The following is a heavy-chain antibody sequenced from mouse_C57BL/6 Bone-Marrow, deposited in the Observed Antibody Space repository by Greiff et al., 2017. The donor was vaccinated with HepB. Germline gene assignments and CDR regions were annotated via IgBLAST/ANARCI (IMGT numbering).Heavy chain of an antibody. Sequence: VQLKESGGGLVQPKGSLKLSCAASGFSFNTYAMNWVRQAPGKGLEWVARIRSKSNNYATYYADSVKDRFTISRDDSESMLYLQMNNLKTEDTAMYYCVSYGCLYAMDYWGQGTSVTVSS. V-gene: IGHV10-1*01. CDR1: GFSFNTYA. CDR3: VSYGCLYAMDY. D-gene: IGHD2-2*01. J-gene: IGHJ4*01. CDR2: IRSKSNNYAT.